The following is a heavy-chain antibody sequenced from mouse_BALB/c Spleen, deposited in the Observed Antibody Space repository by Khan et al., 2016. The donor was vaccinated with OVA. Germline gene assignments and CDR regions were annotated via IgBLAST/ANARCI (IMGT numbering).Heavy chain of an antibody. CDR3: ARGNDYGYYFDY. J-gene: IGHJ2*01. CDR2: ISYSGVT. Sequence: EVQLVESGPGLVKPSQSLSLTCTVTGYSITSGYAWNWIRQFPGNKLEWMGYISYSGVTNYNPSLKSRISITRDTSKNQFFLQLNSVTTEDTATYYCARGNDYGYYFDYWGQGTTLTVSS. D-gene: IGHD1-1*01. V-gene: IGHV3-2*02. CDR1: GYSITSGYA.